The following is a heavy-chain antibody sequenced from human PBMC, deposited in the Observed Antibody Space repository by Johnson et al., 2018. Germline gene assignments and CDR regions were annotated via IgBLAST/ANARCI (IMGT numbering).Heavy chain of an antibody. CDR2: ISSSSTTI. J-gene: IGHJ6*02. V-gene: IGHV3-48*02. CDR3: TRDHRFSIDV. D-gene: IGHD3-16*01. CDR1: GFTFSSYA. Sequence: VQLLESGGGLVQPGGSXRLSCAASGFTFSSYAMNWVRQAPGKGLEWVSYISSSSTTIYYADSVKGRFTASRDNANNSLFLQMNSLRDEDTAVYYCTRDHRFSIDVWGQGTTVTVSS.